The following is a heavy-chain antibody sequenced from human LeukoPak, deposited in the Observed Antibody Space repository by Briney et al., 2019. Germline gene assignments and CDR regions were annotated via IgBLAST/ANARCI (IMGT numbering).Heavy chain of an antibody. J-gene: IGHJ4*02. CDR1: GFTFSSYS. CDR2: ISSSSSYI. V-gene: IGHV3-21*01. CDR3: ARDRPIWTVFYYDSSGYLDY. Sequence: PGGSLRLSCAASGFTFSSYSMNWVRQAPGKGLEWVSSISSSSSYIYYADSVKGRFTISRDNAKNSLYLQMNSLRAEDTAVYYCARDRPIWTVFYYDSSGYLDYWGQGTLVTVSS. D-gene: IGHD3-22*01.